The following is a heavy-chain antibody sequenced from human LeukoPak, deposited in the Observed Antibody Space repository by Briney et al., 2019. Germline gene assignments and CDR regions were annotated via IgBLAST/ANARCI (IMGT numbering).Heavy chain of an antibody. V-gene: IGHV3-23*01. D-gene: IGHD6-19*01. Sequence: AGGSLRLSCVASGFTFRNYAMTWVRQAPGKGLEWGSTISGGGDNTYYADSVQGRFTISRDNSKDTLFLQMNSPTADDTAIYYCAKSAVAGWVRDFDSWGQGILVTVSS. CDR1: GFTFRNYA. J-gene: IGHJ4*02. CDR3: AKSAVAGWVRDFDS. CDR2: ISGGGDNT.